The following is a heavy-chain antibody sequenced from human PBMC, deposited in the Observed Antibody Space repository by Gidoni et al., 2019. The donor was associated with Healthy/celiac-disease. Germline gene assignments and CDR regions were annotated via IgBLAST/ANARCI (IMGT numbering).Heavy chain of an antibody. D-gene: IGHD3-22*01. CDR1: GFPFTRPA. CDR2: IVVGSGNT. J-gene: IGHJ4*02. Sequence: QMQLVQSGPEVKKPGTSVKVYCKAPGFPFTRPAVQWVRQARGQRLEWIGWIVVGSGNTNYAQKFQERVTITRDMSTSTAYMELSSLRSEDTAVYYCAAARDYYDSSGYDYWGQGTLVTVSS. CDR3: AAARDYYDSSGYDY. V-gene: IGHV1-58*01.